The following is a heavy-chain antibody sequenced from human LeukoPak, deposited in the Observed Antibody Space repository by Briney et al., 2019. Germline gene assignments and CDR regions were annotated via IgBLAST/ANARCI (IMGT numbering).Heavy chain of an antibody. D-gene: IGHD3-22*01. CDR2: LNSDGSST. CDR3: ATGGDYYDSSGYLY. Sequence: GGSLRLSCAASGFTFSDYYMSWIRRAPGKGLVWVSRLNSDGSSTSYADSVKGRFTISRDNAKNTLYLQMNSLRAEDTAVYYCATGGDYYDSSGYLYWGLGTLVTVSS. V-gene: IGHV3-74*01. J-gene: IGHJ4*02. CDR1: GFTFSDYY.